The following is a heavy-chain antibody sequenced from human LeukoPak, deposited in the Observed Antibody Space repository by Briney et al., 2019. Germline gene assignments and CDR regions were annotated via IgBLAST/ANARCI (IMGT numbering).Heavy chain of an antibody. CDR2: IKSKTDGGTT. V-gene: IGHV3-15*01. J-gene: IGHJ4*02. Sequence: GGSLRLSCAASGCTFSNAWMSWVRQAPGKGLEWVGRIKSKTDGGTTDYPAPVKCRFTLPRDDSKNTLYLQMNSLQPEDTAVYYCTHYGSGSWGPGTLVTVSS. D-gene: IGHD3-10*01. CDR1: GCTFSNAW. CDR3: THYGSGS.